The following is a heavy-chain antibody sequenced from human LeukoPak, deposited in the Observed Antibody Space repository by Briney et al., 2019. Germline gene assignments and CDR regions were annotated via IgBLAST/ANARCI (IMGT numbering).Heavy chain of an antibody. D-gene: IGHD3-22*01. CDR3: ARSRIDSSGYQNPEGDY. J-gene: IGHJ4*02. CDR2: ISAYNGNT. Sequence: GASVKVSCKASGYTFTSYGISWARQAPGQGLEWMGWISAYNGNTNYAQKLQGRVTMTTDTSTSTAYMELRSPRSDDTAVYYCARSRIDSSGYQNPEGDYWGQGTLVTVSS. V-gene: IGHV1-18*01. CDR1: GYTFTSYG.